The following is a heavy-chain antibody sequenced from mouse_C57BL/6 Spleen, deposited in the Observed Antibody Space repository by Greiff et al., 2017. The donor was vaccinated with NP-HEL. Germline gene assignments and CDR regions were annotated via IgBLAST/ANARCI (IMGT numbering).Heavy chain of an antibody. D-gene: IGHD1-1*02. CDR3: ARHGSPYYFDY. Sequence: EVKLVESGGGLVKPGGSLKLSCAASGFTFSSYTMSWVRQTPEKRLEWVATISGGGGNTYYPDSVKGRFTISRDNAKNTLYLQMSSLRSEDTALYYCARHGSPYYFDYWGQGTTLTVSS. CDR2: ISGGGGNT. J-gene: IGHJ2*01. V-gene: IGHV5-9*01. CDR1: GFTFSSYT.